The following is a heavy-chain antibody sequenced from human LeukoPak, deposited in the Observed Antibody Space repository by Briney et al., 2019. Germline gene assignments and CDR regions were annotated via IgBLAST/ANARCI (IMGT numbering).Heavy chain of an antibody. V-gene: IGHV3-33*05. J-gene: IGHJ4*02. D-gene: IGHD4-17*01. CDR3: AKVATVTTYALADY. Sequence: GGSLRLSCAASGFTFSSYAMSWVRQAPGKGLEWVAFISYDGGKKDYADSVKGRFTISRDNSRNTLYLQMNSLRAEDTAIYYCAKVATVTTYALADYWGQGTLVTVSS. CDR1: GFTFSSYA. CDR2: ISYDGGKK.